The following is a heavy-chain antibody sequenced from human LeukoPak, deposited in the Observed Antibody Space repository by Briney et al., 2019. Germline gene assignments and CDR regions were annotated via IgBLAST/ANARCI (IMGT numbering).Heavy chain of an antibody. Sequence: PGGSLGLSCAASGFTFSSYSMNWVRQAPGKGLEWVSVIYSGGSTYYADSVKGRFTISRDNSKNTLYLQMNSLRAEDTAVYYCARNDGYSYGYFDYWGQGTLVTVSS. CDR3: ARNDGYSYGYFDY. D-gene: IGHD5-18*01. V-gene: IGHV3-53*01. CDR2: IYSGGST. J-gene: IGHJ4*02. CDR1: GFTFSSYS.